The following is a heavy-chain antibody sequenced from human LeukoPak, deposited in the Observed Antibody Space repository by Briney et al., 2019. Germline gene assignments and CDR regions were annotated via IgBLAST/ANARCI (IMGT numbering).Heavy chain of an antibody. CDR2: INWSGEKT. CDR3: AHVGSCTAGTCVPGDY. Sequence: GGSLRLSCAASGFTFSNYAMSWVRQAPGKRLEWVSGINWSGEKTTYADSVKGRFTISRDNSRNTLYLQTNSLRAEDTAIYYCAHVGSCTAGTCVPGDYWGQGALVTVSS. D-gene: IGHD1-1*01. CDR1: GFTFSNYA. V-gene: IGHV3-23*01. J-gene: IGHJ4*02.